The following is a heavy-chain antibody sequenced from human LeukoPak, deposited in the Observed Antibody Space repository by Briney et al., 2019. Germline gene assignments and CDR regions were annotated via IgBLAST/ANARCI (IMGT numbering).Heavy chain of an antibody. D-gene: IGHD6-13*01. CDR3: ARDGIASAGTDY. J-gene: IGHJ4*02. V-gene: IGHV4-34*01. CDR2: INHSGST. CDR1: GGSFSGYY. Sequence: PSETLSLTCAVYGGSFSGYYWSWIRQHPGKGLEWIGEINHSGSTNYNPSLKSRVTISVDTSKNQFSLKLSSVTAADTAVYYCARDGIASAGTDYWGQGTLVTVSS.